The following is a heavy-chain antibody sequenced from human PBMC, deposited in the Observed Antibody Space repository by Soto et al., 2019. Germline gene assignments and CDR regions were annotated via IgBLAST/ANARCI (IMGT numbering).Heavy chain of an antibody. J-gene: IGHJ2*01. V-gene: IGHV4-34*01. CDR1: GGSFSGYY. CDR3: ARESHDILTGPPWVWYFDL. Sequence: QVQLQQWGAGPLRPLETLSLTCGVSGGSFSGYYWAWIRQSPGKGLEWIGEFNDRGSINYNPSLKSRVSISVDTSKNHYSLNLRSVTAADTAVYYCARESHDILTGPPWVWYFDLWGRGTLVTVSS. CDR2: FNDRGSI. D-gene: IGHD3-9*01.